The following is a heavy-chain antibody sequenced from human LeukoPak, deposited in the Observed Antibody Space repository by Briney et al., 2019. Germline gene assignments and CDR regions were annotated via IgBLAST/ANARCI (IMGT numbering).Heavy chain of an antibody. Sequence: PSETPSLTRTLSGGSLHHHYWRWLRQPPGPGLEWIGYVYSSGTSNSNPSLNTRVPISADSSNNQFCLKLNSVTAADTAIYYCVRHHLRALRGAGKKFDPWGEGTLVTVSS. CDR2: VYSSGTS. V-gene: IGHV4-59*08. CDR3: VRHHLRALRGAGKKFDP. J-gene: IGHJ5*02. D-gene: IGHD4/OR15-4a*01. CDR1: GGSLHHHY.